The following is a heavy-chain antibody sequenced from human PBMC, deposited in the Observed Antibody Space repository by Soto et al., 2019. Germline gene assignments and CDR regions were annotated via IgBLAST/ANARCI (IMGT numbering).Heavy chain of an antibody. CDR2: ILPMLDIT. Sequence: QVQLVQSGAEVKKPGSSVKVSCKASGGTFSTYTIIWVRQAPGQGLEWMGRILPMLDITNSAQRFQGRVTITADKSTLTAYLELSSLRSEDTAVYYCALGSWSAETFDIWGRGTMVTGSS. CDR1: GGTFSTYT. CDR3: ALGSWSAETFDI. D-gene: IGHD6-13*01. V-gene: IGHV1-69*02. J-gene: IGHJ3*02.